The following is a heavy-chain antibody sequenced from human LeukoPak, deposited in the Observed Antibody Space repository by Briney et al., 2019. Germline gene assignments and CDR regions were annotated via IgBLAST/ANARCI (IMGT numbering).Heavy chain of an antibody. D-gene: IGHD6-13*01. V-gene: IGHV4-34*01. CDR3: ARDSGGSSWLLPGF. CDR2: INHSGST. Sequence: SETLSLTCAVYGGSFSGYYWSWIRQPPGKGLEWIGEINHSGSTNYNPSLKSRVTISVDTSKNQFSLKLSSVTAADTAVYYCARDSGGSSWLLPGFWGQGTLVTVSS. J-gene: IGHJ4*02. CDR1: GGSFSGYY.